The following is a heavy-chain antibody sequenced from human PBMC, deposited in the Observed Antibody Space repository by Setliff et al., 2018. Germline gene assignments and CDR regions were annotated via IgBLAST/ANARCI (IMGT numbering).Heavy chain of an antibody. Sequence: GGSLRLSCAASGFTFSDYYMSWVRQAPGKGLEWVANIKQDGSEKYYVDSVKGRFTISRDNAKNSLYLQMNSLRAEDTAVYYCARRGMSSSWFQGYFDYWGQGTLVTVSS. J-gene: IGHJ4*02. CDR3: ARRGMSSSWFQGYFDY. CDR2: IKQDGSEK. D-gene: IGHD6-13*01. V-gene: IGHV3-7*01. CDR1: GFTFSDYY.